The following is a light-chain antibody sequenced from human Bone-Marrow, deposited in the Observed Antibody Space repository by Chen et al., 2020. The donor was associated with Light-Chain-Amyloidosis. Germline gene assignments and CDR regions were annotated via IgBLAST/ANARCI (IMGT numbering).Light chain of an antibody. CDR2: RET. CDR1: DLPTKY. CDR3: QSADSSGTYEVI. Sequence: SYELTQPPSVSVSPVQTARITCSGDDLPTKYAYWYQQKPGQAPVLVIHRETERPSGIYERFSGSSSGTTATLTISGVQAEDEADYHCQSADSSGTYEVIFGGGTKLTVL. J-gene: IGLJ2*01. V-gene: IGLV3-25*03.